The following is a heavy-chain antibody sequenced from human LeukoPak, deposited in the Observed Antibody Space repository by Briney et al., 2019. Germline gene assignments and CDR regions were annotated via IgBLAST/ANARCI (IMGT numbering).Heavy chain of an antibody. Sequence: GGSLRLSCAASGFTFDDYVMHWVRQAPGKGLEWVSFISGDGGATYYADSAKGRFTISRDNGRKSLYLQMDSLRTEDTALYYCAKGGYAYGGRLFDYWGQGTLVTVSS. CDR1: GFTFDDYV. CDR3: AKGGYAYGGRLFDY. CDR2: ISGDGGAT. V-gene: IGHV3-43*02. D-gene: IGHD5-18*01. J-gene: IGHJ4*02.